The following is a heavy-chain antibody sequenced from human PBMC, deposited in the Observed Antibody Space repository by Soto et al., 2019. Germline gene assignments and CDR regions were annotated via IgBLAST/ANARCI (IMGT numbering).Heavy chain of an antibody. CDR1: GGSISSSSYY. J-gene: IGHJ4*02. CDR2: IYYSGST. D-gene: IGHD3-16*02. CDR3: AGESDYDYVWGSYRYSY. V-gene: IGHV4-39*02. Sequence: QLQLQESGPGLVKPSETLSLTCTVSGGSISSSSYYWGWIRQPPGKGLEWIGSIYYSGSTYYNPSLKSRVTISVDTSKTQFSLKLSSVTAADTAVYYCAGESDYDYVWGSYRYSYWGQGTLVTVSS.